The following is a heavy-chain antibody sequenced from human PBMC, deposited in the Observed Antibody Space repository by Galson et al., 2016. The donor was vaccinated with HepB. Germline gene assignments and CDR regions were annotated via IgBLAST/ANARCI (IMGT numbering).Heavy chain of an antibody. CDR1: GFTFNSNW. J-gene: IGHJ4*02. Sequence: SLRLSCAASGFTFNSNWMHWVRQAPGKGLVWVSRINYGGTNTDYADSVKGQFAISRDNAKNTLYLQMTNLRAEDTAVYYCARGNGRPGERGDYWGQGTLVTVSS. CDR2: INYGGTNT. CDR3: ARGNGRPGERGDY. D-gene: IGHD1-1*01. V-gene: IGHV3-74*01.